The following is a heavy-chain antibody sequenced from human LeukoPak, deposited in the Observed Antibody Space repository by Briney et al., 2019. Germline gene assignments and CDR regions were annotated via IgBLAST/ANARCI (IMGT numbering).Heavy chain of an antibody. J-gene: IGHJ5*02. V-gene: IGHV4-59*01. CDR2: IYYSGSN. Sequence: SETLSLTCTVSGDSISSYYGRWIRQPPEKGLEWLRYIYYSGSNKYNTSLKSRVTISVDTSKNQFSLKLSSVTAADTAVYYWARAYSGDPIDWFDPWGQGTLVTVSS. D-gene: IGHD1-26*01. CDR3: ARAYSGDPIDWFDP. CDR1: GDSISSYY.